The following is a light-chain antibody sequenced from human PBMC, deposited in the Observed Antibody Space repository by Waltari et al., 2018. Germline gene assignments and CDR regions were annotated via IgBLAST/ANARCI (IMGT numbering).Light chain of an antibody. V-gene: IGKV3-20*01. CDR3: HQHYTTPWT. Sequence: EIVLTQSPGTLSLSPGERATLSCRASQSVSSSYLAWYQQKPGQAPRLLLYGASSRATGIPGRFSGSGSGTDFTLTISSLQAEDVAVYYCHQHYTTPWTFGQGTLVEL. CDR1: QSVSSSY. J-gene: IGKJ1*01. CDR2: GAS.